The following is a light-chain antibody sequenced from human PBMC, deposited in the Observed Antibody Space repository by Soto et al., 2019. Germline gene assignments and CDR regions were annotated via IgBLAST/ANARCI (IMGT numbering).Light chain of an antibody. CDR1: QGINNF. CDR2: AAS. CDR3: KEYTGAPHT. V-gene: IGKV1-27*01. J-gene: IGKJ3*01. Sequence: DIQMTQSPSSLSASVGDRVTITCRASQGINNFLAWYQQKPGKAPKLLIYAASTLQSGVPSRFSGSGSGTDFTLTISSLQPEDVAVYYCKEYTGAPHTFGPGTQVDIK.